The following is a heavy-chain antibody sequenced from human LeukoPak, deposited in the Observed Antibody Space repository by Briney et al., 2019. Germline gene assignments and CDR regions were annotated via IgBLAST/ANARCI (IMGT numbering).Heavy chain of an antibody. CDR1: GGSISSSSYY. V-gene: IGHV4-39*01. CDR3: ARLQVGAIYGWLGYFDY. Sequence: SETLSLTCTVSGGSISSSSYYWGWIRQPPAKGLEWIGSIYYSGSTYYNPSLKSRVTISVDTSKNQFSLKLSSVTAADTAVYYCARLQVGAIYGWLGYFDYWGQGTLVTVSS. CDR2: IYYSGST. D-gene: IGHD1-26*01. J-gene: IGHJ4*02.